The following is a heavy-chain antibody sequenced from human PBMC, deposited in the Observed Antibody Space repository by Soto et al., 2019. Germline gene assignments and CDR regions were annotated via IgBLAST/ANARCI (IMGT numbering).Heavy chain of an antibody. V-gene: IGHV4-39*01. CDR3: ARKGTTFDY. J-gene: IGHJ4*02. D-gene: IGHD1-7*01. CDR2: IYYSGST. CDR1: GGSISSSSYY. Sequence: SETLSLTCTVSGGSISSSSYYWGWIRQPPGKGLEWIGSIYYSGSTYYNPSLKSRVTISVDTSKNQFSLKLSSVTAADTAVYYCARKGTTFDYWGQGTLVTVSS.